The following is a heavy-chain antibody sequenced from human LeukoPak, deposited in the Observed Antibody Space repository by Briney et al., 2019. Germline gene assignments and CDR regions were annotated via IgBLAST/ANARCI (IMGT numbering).Heavy chain of an antibody. Sequence: ASVKVSCKASGYIFTGYYMHWVRQAPGQGLEWMGWINPNTGGTNYAQKFQGRVTMTRDMSTSTAYMELSSLRSEDTAVYYCASVWGYGSSWYGAFDIWGQGTMVTVSS. J-gene: IGHJ3*02. CDR1: GYIFTGYY. CDR3: ASVWGYGSSWYGAFDI. V-gene: IGHV1-2*02. D-gene: IGHD6-13*01. CDR2: INPNTGGT.